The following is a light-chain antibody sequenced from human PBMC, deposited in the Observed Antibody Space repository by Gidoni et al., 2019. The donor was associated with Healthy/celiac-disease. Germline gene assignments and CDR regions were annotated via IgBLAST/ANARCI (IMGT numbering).Light chain of an antibody. CDR3: QQYNNWPPYT. J-gene: IGKJ2*01. CDR1: QSVSSN. Sequence: EIEMTQSPATLSVSPGERATLSCRASQSVSSNLSWYQQKPVQAPRLLIYGASTRATGIPARFSGSGSGTEFTLTISSLQSEDFAVYYCQQYNNWPPYTFGQGTKLEIK. V-gene: IGKV3-15*01. CDR2: GAS.